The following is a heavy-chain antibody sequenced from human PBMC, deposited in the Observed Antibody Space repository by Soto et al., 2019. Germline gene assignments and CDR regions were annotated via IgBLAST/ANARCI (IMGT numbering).Heavy chain of an antibody. CDR3: ARDDEYSGNGMDV. D-gene: IGHD3-10*01. V-gene: IGHV3-33*01. J-gene: IGHJ6*02. CDR1: GFTFSNYG. CDR2: ILNDGSNR. Sequence: QVPLVESGGGVVQPGRSLRLSCAASGFTFSNYGMHWVRQAPGKGLEWVAVILNDGSNRYHADSVKDRFTISRDNSKNTLYLQMNSMRAADTAVYYCARDDEYSGNGMDVWGQGTTVTVS.